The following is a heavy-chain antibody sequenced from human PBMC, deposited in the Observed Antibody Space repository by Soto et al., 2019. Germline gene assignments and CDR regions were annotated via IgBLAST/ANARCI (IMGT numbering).Heavy chain of an antibody. J-gene: IGHJ6*02. CDR3: AIGMRSGYDLYYYYGMDV. V-gene: IGHV3-53*01. CDR2: IYSGGST. Sequence: PGGSLRLSCAASGFTVSSNYMIWVRQAPGKGLEWVSVIYSGGSTYYADSVKGRFTISRDNSKNTLYLQMNSLRAEDTAVYYCAIGMRSGYDLYYYYGMDVWGQGTTVTVSS. D-gene: IGHD5-12*01. CDR1: GFTVSSNY.